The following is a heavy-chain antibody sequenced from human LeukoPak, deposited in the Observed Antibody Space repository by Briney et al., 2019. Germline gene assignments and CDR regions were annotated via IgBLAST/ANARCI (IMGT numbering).Heavy chain of an antibody. D-gene: IGHD3-10*01. CDR2: IKQDGSEK. J-gene: IGHJ4*02. CDR3: ARGGRGNFDY. V-gene: IGHV3-7*04. Sequence: GGSLRLSCAASRFTFSSYWMSWVRQAPGKGLEWVANIKQDGSEKYYVDSVKGRFTISRDNAKSSLYLQMNSLRAEDTAVYYCARGGRGNFDYWGQGTLVTVSS. CDR1: RFTFSSYW.